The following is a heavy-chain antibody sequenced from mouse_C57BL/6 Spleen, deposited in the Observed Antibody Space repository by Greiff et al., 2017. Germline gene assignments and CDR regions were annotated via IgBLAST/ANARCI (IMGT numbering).Heavy chain of an antibody. CDR1: GFSLTSYG. J-gene: IGHJ1*03. V-gene: IGHV2-6-1*01. CDR2: IWSDGST. CDR3: ARHGGIHWYFDV. Sequence: VKLVESGPGLVAPSQSLSITCTVSGFSLTSYGVHWVRQPPGKGLEWLVVIWSDGSTTYNSALKSRLSISKDNSKSQVFLKMNSLQTDDTTMYYCARHGGIHWYFDVWGTGTTVTVSS.